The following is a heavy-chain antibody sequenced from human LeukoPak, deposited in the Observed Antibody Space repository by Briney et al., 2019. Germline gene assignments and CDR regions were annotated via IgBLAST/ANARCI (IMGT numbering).Heavy chain of an antibody. CDR3: ARDKAVAGMGYNWLDP. D-gene: IGHD6-19*01. CDR2: INPNSGGT. J-gene: IGHJ5*02. Sequence: ASVKVSCKASGYTFTGYYMHWVRQAPGQGLEWMGWINPNSGGTNYAQKFQGWVTMTRGTSISTAYMELSRLRSDDTAVYYCARDKAVAGMGYNWLDPWGQGTLVTVSS. V-gene: IGHV1-2*04. CDR1: GYTFTGYY.